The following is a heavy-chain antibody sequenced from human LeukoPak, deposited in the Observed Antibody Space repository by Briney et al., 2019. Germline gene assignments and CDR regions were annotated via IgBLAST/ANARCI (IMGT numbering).Heavy chain of an antibody. CDR2: IYTSGST. CDR3: ARGLTGIAAELGY. CDR1: GGSISSGSYY. D-gene: IGHD6-13*01. Sequence: PSETLSLTCTASGGSISSGSYYWSWIRQPAGKGLEWIGRIYTSGSTNYNPSLKSRVTISVDTSKNQFSLKLSTVTAADTAVYYCARGLTGIAAELGYWGQGILVTVSS. V-gene: IGHV4-61*02. J-gene: IGHJ4*02.